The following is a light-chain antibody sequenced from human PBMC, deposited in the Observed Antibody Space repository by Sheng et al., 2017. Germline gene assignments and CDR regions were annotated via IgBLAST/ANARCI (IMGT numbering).Light chain of an antibody. Sequence: QSALTQPASVSGSPGQSITISCTGTSSDVGNYNLVSWYQQHPGTAPKLMIYEVSKRPSGVSKSLLWLKSGNTAYLTISGLQAEDEAGYYCCSYAGSNTHVVFGGGP. CDR1: SSDVGNYNL. CDR3: CSYAGSNTHVV. V-gene: IGLV2-23*02. CDR2: EVS. J-gene: IGLJ2*01.